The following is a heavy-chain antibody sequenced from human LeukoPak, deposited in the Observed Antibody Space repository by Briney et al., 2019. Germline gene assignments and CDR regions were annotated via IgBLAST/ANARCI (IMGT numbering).Heavy chain of an antibody. CDR3: ARDPEYNWFDP. V-gene: IGHV1-2*06. CDR1: GYTFTGYY. Sequence: GASVKVSCKASGYTFTGYYMHWVRQAPGRGLEWMGRINPNSGGTNYAQKFQGRVTMTRDTSISTAYMELSRLRSDDTAVYYCARDPEYNWFDPWGQGTLVTVSS. CDR2: INPNSGGT. J-gene: IGHJ5*02.